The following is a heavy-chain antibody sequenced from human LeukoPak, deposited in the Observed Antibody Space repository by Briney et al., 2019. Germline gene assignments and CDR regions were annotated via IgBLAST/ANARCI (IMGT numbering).Heavy chain of an antibody. CDR3: ARDLYRIAVAGTSGDY. Sequence: GGSLRLSCAASGFTFNNYAMHWVRQAPGKGLVWVSRINSDGSSTSYADSVKGRFTISRDNAKNTLYLQMNSLRAEDTAVYYCARDLYRIAVAGTSGDYWGQGTLVTVSS. V-gene: IGHV3-74*01. D-gene: IGHD6-19*01. CDR1: GFTFNNYA. CDR2: INSDGSST. J-gene: IGHJ4*02.